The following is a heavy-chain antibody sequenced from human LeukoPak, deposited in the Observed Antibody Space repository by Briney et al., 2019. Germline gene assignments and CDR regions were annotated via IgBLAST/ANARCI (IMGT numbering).Heavy chain of an antibody. CDR3: ARRLGATQPYFDF. CDR1: GYSITSYW. V-gene: IGHV5-51*01. Sequence: GESLKISCKASGYSITSYWIGWVRQMPGKGLECMGIIHPGDSETRYSPSFQGQVTISADKSISTAYLQWSGLKASDTAMYYCARRLGATQPYFDFWGQGALVTVSS. CDR2: IHPGDSET. J-gene: IGHJ4*02. D-gene: IGHD1-26*01.